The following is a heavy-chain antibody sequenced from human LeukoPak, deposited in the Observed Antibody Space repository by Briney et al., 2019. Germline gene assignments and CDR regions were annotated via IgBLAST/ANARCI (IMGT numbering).Heavy chain of an antibody. Sequence: GGSLRLSCAASGFTFSSYSMNWVRQAPGKGLEWVSSISSSSSYIYYADSVKGRFTISRDNAKNSLYLQMNSLRAEDTAVYYCARRQLLWFGEFYYYYMDVWGKGTTVTISS. CDR3: ARRQLLWFGEFYYYYMDV. D-gene: IGHD3-10*01. J-gene: IGHJ6*03. CDR1: GFTFSSYS. CDR2: ISSSSSYI. V-gene: IGHV3-21*01.